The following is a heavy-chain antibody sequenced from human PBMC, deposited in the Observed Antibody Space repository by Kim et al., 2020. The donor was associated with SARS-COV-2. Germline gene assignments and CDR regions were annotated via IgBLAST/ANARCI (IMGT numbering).Heavy chain of an antibody. D-gene: IGHD5-12*01. V-gene: IGHV3-7*03. CDR2: IKQDGSEK. J-gene: IGHJ4*02. Sequence: GGSLRLSCAASGFTFSSYWMSWVRQAPGKGLEWVANIKQDGSEKYYVDSVKGRFTISRDNAKNSLYLQMNSLRAEDTAVYYCARVSLFSGYDYGFGADGADYWGQGTLVTVSS. CDR3: ARVSLFSGYDYGFGADGADY. CDR1: GFTFSSYW.